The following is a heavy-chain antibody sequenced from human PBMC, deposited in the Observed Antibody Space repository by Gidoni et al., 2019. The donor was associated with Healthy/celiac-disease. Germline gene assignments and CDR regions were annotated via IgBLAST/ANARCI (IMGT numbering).Heavy chain of an antibody. CDR1: GGTFSSYA. D-gene: IGHD3-16*02. CDR3: ARGRVYDYVWGSYRPFDY. Sequence: QVQLVQSGAEVKKPGSSVKVSCKASGGTFSSYAISWVRQAPGQGLEWMGGIIPIFGTANSAQKFQGRVTITADESTSTAYMELSSLRSEDTAVYYWARGRVYDYVWGSYRPFDYWGQGTLVTVSS. J-gene: IGHJ4*02. V-gene: IGHV1-69*01. CDR2: IIPIFGTA.